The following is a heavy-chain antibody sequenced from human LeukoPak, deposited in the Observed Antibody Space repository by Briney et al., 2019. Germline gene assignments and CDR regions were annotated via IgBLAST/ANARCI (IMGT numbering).Heavy chain of an antibody. D-gene: IGHD3-22*01. CDR1: GYTFTSYD. CDR2: MNPNSGNT. Sequence: GASVKVSCKASGYTFTSYDINWVRQATGQGLEWMGWMNPNSGNTGYAQKFQGRVTMTRDTSVSTAYMELSSLRSEDTAVYYCARGDYFDGSGFRKEFDYWGQGTPVTVSS. J-gene: IGHJ4*02. V-gene: IGHV1-8*01. CDR3: ARGDYFDGSGFRKEFDY.